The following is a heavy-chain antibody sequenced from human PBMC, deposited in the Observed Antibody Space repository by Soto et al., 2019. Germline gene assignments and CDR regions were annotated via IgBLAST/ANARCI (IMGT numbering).Heavy chain of an antibody. Sequence: GGSLRLSCAASGFTFSSYAMHWVRQAPGKGLEWVAVISYDGSNKYYADSVKGRFTISRDNSKNTLYLQMNSLRAEDTAVYYCLVGYDSSGYYYTVGPDAFDIWGQGTMVTVSS. J-gene: IGHJ3*02. CDR1: GFTFSSYA. V-gene: IGHV3-30-3*01. CDR3: LVGYDSSGYYYTVGPDAFDI. CDR2: ISYDGSNK. D-gene: IGHD3-22*01.